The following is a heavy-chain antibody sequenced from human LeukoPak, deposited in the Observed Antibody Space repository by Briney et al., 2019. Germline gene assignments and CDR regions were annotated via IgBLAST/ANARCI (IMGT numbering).Heavy chain of an antibody. CDR3: TTGSVRSDY. Sequence: GGSLRLSCAASGFTFSNAWMSWVRQAPGKGLEWVGRIKRKNDGGSTEYSAPVKGRFTISRDDSENTLYLQMNSLKNGDTAVYYCTTGSVRSDYWGQGTLVSVSS. V-gene: IGHV3-15*01. CDR1: GFTFSNAW. CDR2: IKRKNDGGST. J-gene: IGHJ4*02. D-gene: IGHD5-24*01.